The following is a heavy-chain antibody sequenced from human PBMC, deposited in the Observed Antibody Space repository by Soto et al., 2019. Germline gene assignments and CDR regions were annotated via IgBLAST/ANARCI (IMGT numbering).Heavy chain of an antibody. CDR3: ARGLVPGYCSGGSCYSGHWFDP. CDR2: INHSGST. V-gene: IGHV4-34*01. CDR1: GGSFSGYY. D-gene: IGHD2-15*01. Sequence: PSETMSLTCAVYGGSFSGYYCSWIRQPPGKGLEWIGEINHSGSTNYNPSLKSRVTISVDTSKNQFSLKLSSVTAADTAVYYCARGLVPGYCSGGSCYSGHWFDPWGQGTLVTVSS. J-gene: IGHJ5*02.